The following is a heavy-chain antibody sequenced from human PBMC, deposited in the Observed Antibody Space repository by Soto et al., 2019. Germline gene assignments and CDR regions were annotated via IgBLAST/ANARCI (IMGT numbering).Heavy chain of an antibody. J-gene: IGHJ6*04. CDR2: ISAYNGNT. CDR1: GYTFTSYA. CDR3: ARGDKARTPTDV. D-gene: IGHD5-12*01. V-gene: IGHV1-18*01. Sequence: ASVKVSCKASGYTFTSYAMHWVRQAPGQGLEWMGWISAYNGNTKYAQNLQGRVTMTTDTSTSTAYMELRSLRSDDTAVYYCARGDKARTPTDVWGKRTTVTVSS.